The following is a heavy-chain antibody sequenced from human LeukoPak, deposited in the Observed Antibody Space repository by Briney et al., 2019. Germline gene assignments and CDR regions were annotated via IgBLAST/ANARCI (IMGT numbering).Heavy chain of an antibody. CDR2: ISPDGSST. CDR1: GFTFSTYW. CDR3: ARERGDGIDPIDS. J-gene: IGHJ4*02. D-gene: IGHD2-15*01. Sequence: PGGSLRLSCAASGFTFSTYWMHWVRQAPGKGLVWVSRISPDGSSTAYADSVKGRLTISRDNAKNALDVQMNSLRVEDTAVYYCARERGDGIDPIDSWGQGIVVTVSS. V-gene: IGHV3-74*01.